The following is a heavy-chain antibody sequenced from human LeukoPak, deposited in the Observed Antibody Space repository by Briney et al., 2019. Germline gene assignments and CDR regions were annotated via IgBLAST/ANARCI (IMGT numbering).Heavy chain of an antibody. CDR1: GFTFSSYA. Sequence: PGGSLRLSCAASGFTFSSYAMHWVRQAPGKGLEWVAVISYDGSNKYYADSVKGRFTISRDNSKNTLYLQMNSLRAEDTAVYYCARYYDISAFDIWGQGTMVTVSS. V-gene: IGHV3-30-3*01. J-gene: IGHJ3*02. CDR2: ISYDGSNK. D-gene: IGHD3-3*01. CDR3: ARYYDISAFDI.